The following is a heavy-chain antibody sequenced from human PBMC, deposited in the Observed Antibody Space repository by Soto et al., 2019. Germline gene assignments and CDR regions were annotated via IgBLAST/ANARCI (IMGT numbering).Heavy chain of an antibody. Sequence: ASVKVSCKASDYTFTNYDINWVRQAPGQGLEWMGWISAYNGDTNYARKLQGRVTMTTDTSTSTAYMELRSLRSDDTAVYYCARSGLPDPVVVVGHTPFDPWGQGTLVTVSS. CDR3: ARSGLPDPVVVVGHTPFDP. CDR1: DYTFTNYD. CDR2: ISAYNGDT. V-gene: IGHV1-18*01. J-gene: IGHJ5*02. D-gene: IGHD2-15*01.